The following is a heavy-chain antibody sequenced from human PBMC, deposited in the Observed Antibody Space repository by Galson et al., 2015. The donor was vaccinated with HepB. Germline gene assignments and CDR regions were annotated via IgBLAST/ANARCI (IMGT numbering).Heavy chain of an antibody. Sequence: SLRLSCAASGFTFSKYGMSWVRQAPGKGLEWVSTISGSGDTAYYADSVKGRFTISRDNSKNTVYLQMNSLRAEDTAVYYCASAIAVAAWGQGTLVTVSS. D-gene: IGHD6-19*01. CDR3: ASAIAVAA. J-gene: IGHJ4*02. CDR1: GFTFSKYG. V-gene: IGHV3-23*01. CDR2: ISGSGDTA.